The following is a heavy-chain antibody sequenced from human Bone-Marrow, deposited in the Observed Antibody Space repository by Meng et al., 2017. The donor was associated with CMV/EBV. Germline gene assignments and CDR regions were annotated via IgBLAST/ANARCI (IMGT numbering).Heavy chain of an antibody. CDR3: AIFRGGDGGNLDAFDI. V-gene: IGHV3-74*01. CDR1: GFPFSSCW. Sequence: GGTLKISCAASGFPFSSCWIHSVRPAPGKGLVWVSRINSDGSSTSYADSVKGRFTISRDNAKNTLYLQMNSLSAEDTAVYYWAIFRGGDGGNLDAFDIWGQGTLVTVSS. J-gene: IGHJ3*02. D-gene: IGHD4-23*01. CDR2: INSDGSST.